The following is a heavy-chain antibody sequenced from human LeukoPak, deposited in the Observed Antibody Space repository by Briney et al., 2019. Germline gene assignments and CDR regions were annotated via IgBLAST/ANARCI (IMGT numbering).Heavy chain of an antibody. Sequence: GGSLRLSCAASGFTFSDYYMSWIRQAPGKGLEWVSFISNSGSTIYYADSVKGRFTISRDNAKNSLYLQMNSLRAEDTAVYYCARARWVAATKYHFDYWGQGTLVTVSS. CDR3: ARARWVAATKYHFDY. V-gene: IGHV3-11*01. CDR1: GFTFSDYY. CDR2: ISNSGSTI. D-gene: IGHD2-15*01. J-gene: IGHJ4*02.